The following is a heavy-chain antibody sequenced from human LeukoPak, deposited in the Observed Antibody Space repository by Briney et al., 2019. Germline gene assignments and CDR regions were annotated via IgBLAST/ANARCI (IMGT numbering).Heavy chain of an antibody. V-gene: IGHV5-51*01. CDR3: GGANTAMVPDFDY. Sequence: GEALKISCKGSGYSFTSYWIGWVRQAPGKGLEWMGINYPGDSDTRYSPSFQDRGTISADKSSSTAYLQWSSLKASDAAIDYCGGANTAMVPDFDYWGQGTLVTVSS. CDR2: NYPGDSDT. D-gene: IGHD5-18*01. CDR1: GYSFTSYW. J-gene: IGHJ4*02.